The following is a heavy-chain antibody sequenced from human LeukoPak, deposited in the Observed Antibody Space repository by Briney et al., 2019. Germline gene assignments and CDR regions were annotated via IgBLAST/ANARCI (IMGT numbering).Heavy chain of an antibody. J-gene: IGHJ4*02. CDR2: ISAYNGNT. V-gene: IGHV1-18*01. Sequence: GASVKVSCKASGYTFTSYGISWVRQAPGQGLEWMGWISAYNGNTNYAQKLQGRVTMTTDTSTSTAYMELRSLRSDDTAVYYCAGAGYYYDSSGYYYRGVFDYWGQGTLVTVSS. CDR1: GYTFTSYG. CDR3: AGAGYYYDSSGYYYRGVFDY. D-gene: IGHD3-22*01.